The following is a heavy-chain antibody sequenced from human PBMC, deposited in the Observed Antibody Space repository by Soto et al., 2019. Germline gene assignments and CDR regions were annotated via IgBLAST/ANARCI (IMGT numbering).Heavy chain of an antibody. Sequence: QVQLQESGPGLVKPSETLSLTCSLSGGSVSSGTFYWTWIRQPPGAGLEWLGYISYTGSTNYNSSLNSRVTISLDSSETLFTLKLTSVTAADTAVYYCARGDALNCFDPWGQGTLVTVS. J-gene: IGHJ5*02. CDR3: ARGDALNCFDP. V-gene: IGHV4-61*01. CDR2: ISYTGST. CDR1: GGSVSSGTFY.